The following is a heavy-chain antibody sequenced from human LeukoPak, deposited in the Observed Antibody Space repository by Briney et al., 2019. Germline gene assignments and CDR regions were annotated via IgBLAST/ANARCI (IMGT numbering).Heavy chain of an antibody. V-gene: IGHV3-30*03. Sequence: GGSLRLSCAASGFTFSSYGMHWVRQAPGKGLEWVAVISYDGSNKYCADSVKGRFTISRDNSKNTLYLQMNSLRAEDTAVYYCAPFYCCSTSCYAWGQGTLVTVSS. J-gene: IGHJ5*02. CDR3: APFYCCSTSCYA. CDR2: ISYDGSNK. CDR1: GFTFSSYG. D-gene: IGHD2-2*01.